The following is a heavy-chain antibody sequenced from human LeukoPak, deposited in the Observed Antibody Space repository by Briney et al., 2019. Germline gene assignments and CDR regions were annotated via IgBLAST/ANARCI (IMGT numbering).Heavy chain of an antibody. CDR3: ARQTVGITAMGITGVFDS. V-gene: IGHV3-11*01. J-gene: IGHJ4*02. CDR2: ISSSGGTTI. CDR1: GFTFIDYY. Sequence: TAGGSLRLSCAASGFTFIDYYMTWIRQAPGKGLEWVSSISSSGGTTIDYADSVKGRFTTSRDNAKKSLFLQMNSLRVEDTAVYYCARQTVGITAMGITGVFDSWGQGTLVTVSS. D-gene: IGHD5-18*01.